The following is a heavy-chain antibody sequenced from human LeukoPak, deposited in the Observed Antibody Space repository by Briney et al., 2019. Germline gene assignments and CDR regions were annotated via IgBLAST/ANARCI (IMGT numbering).Heavy chain of an antibody. J-gene: IGHJ4*02. CDR2: ISPGDSDT. CDR3: ARARYCSGGSCYAEY. Sequence: GESLKISCKGSGYSFTTYWIGWVRQMPGKGLEWMGIISPGDSDTRYSPSFQGQVTISVDKSISTAYLQWSSLKASDTAMYYCARARYCSGGSCYAEYWGQGTLVTVSS. V-gene: IGHV5-51*01. CDR1: GYSFTTYW. D-gene: IGHD2-15*01.